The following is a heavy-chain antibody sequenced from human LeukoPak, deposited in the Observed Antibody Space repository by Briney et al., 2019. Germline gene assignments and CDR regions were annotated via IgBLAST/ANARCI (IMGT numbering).Heavy chain of an antibody. CDR3: ARSRYLTISYYYMDV. J-gene: IGHJ6*03. D-gene: IGHD3-3*01. CDR2: IYYSGST. V-gene: IGHV4-59*01. CDR1: GGSISSYY. Sequence: PSETLSLTCTVPGGSISSYYWSWIRQPPGKGLEWIGYIYYSGSTNYNPSLKSRVTISVDTSKNQFSLKLSSVTAADTAVYYCARSRYLTISYYYMDVWGKGTTVTVSS.